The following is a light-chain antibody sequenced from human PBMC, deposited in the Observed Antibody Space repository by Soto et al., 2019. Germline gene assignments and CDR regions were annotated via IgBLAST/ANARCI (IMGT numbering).Light chain of an antibody. V-gene: IGLV2-14*03. CDR1: SGDVGGYNY. CDR3: ISFTSSSALNV. J-gene: IGLJ1*01. CDR2: DVS. Sequence: QSVLTQPASVSGSPGQSITISCTGTSGDVGGYNYVSWYQHNPGKAPKLIIYDVSYRPSGISNRFSGSKSINTASLTISGLQAEDEADYFCISFTSSSALNVFGTGTKLTVL.